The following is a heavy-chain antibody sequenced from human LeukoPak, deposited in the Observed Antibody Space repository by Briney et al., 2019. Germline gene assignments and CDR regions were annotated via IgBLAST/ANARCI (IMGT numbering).Heavy chain of an antibody. CDR3: ARDRVVVITGSDAFDI. V-gene: IGHV1-46*01. CDR2: INPSGGST. CDR1: GYTFTSYY. J-gene: IGHJ3*02. D-gene: IGHD3-22*01. Sequence: ASVKVSCKASGYTFTSYYMHWVRQAPGQGLEWMGIINPSGGSTSYAQKFQGRGTMTSDTSTSTVYMELSSLRSEDTAVYYCARDRVVVITGSDAFDIWSQGTMVTVSS.